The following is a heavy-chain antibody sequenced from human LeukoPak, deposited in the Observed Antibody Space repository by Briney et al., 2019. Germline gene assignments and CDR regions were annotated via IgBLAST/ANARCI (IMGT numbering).Heavy chain of an antibody. Sequence: PGGSLRLSCAASGFTFSSYGMHWVRQAPGKGLEWVAVIWYDGSNKYYADSVKGRFTISRDNSKNTLYLQMNSLRAEDTVVYYCARDSSGSYALDYWGQGTLVTVSS. V-gene: IGHV3-33*01. J-gene: IGHJ4*02. D-gene: IGHD1-26*01. CDR2: IWYDGSNK. CDR1: GFTFSSYG. CDR3: ARDSSGSYALDY.